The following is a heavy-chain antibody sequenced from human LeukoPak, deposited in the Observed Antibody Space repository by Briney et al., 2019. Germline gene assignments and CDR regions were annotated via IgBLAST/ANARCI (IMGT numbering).Heavy chain of an antibody. CDR3: VKGNYYYGSGSLDY. V-gene: IGHV4-59*12. J-gene: IGHJ4*02. CDR2: IYYSGST. CDR1: GGSISSYY. D-gene: IGHD3-10*01. Sequence: KASETLSLTCTVSGGSISSYYWSWIRQPPGKGLEWIGYIYYSGSTYYNPSLKSRVTISVDTSKNQFSLKLSSVTAADTAVYYCVKGNYYYGSGSLDYWGQGTLVTVSS.